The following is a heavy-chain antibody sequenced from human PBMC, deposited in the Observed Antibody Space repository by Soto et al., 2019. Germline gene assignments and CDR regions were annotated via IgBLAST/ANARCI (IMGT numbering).Heavy chain of an antibody. Sequence: QLQLQESGPGLVKPSETLSLTCTVSGGSISSRGYYWGWIRQPPGKGLEWIGTIYSSGSTFYNPSLQSRVTISVDTSKNHFSLRLSSVTAADAAVYYCARLVGYCSSTSCYPQRFDYWGQGTLVTVSS. CDR2: IYSSGST. CDR3: ARLVGYCSSTSCYPQRFDY. D-gene: IGHD2-2*01. V-gene: IGHV4-39*02. J-gene: IGHJ4*02. CDR1: GGSISSRGYY.